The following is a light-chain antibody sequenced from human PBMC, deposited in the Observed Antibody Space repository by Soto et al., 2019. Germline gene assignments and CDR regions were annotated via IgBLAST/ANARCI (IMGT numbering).Light chain of an antibody. CDR3: QQRSNWRGT. CDR1: QSVSSY. CDR2: DAS. J-gene: IGKJ4*01. Sequence: IGLTQSPATLSLSPGERATLSCRASQSVSSYLAWYQQKPGQAPRLLIYDASNRATGIPARFSGSGSGTDFTLTISSLEPEDFAVYYCQQRSNWRGTFGGGTKVDI. V-gene: IGKV3-11*01.